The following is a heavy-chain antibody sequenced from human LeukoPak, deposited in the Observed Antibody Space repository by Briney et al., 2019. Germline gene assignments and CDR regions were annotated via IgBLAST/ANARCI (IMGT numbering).Heavy chain of an antibody. Sequence: GGSLRLSCTASGFTFGDYAMSWVRQAPGKGLEWVGFIRSKAYGGTTEYAASVKGRFTISRDDSKSIAYLQMNSLKTEDTAVYYCTRDTSGRSDGEKDYDFWSGYKTSDFFDYWGQGTLVTVSS. CDR1: GFTFGDYA. D-gene: IGHD3-3*01. J-gene: IGHJ4*02. CDR3: TRDTSGRSDGEKDYDFWSGYKTSDFFDY. CDR2: IRSKAYGGTT. V-gene: IGHV3-49*04.